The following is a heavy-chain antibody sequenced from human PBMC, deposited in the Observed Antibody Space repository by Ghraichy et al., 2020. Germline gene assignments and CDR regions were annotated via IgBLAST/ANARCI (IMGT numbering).Heavy chain of an antibody. V-gene: IGHV4-34*01. CDR3: ARVCGGRVVVVPAAKIDDLFDP. J-gene: IGHJ5*02. CDR1: GGSFSGYY. CDR2: ANLGGSA. D-gene: IGHD2-2*01. Sequence: SETLSLTCAVYGGSFSGYYWSWIRQLPGKGLEWIGEANLGGSANYNPFLKSRITISVDTSKNQFSLKLSSVTAADTAVYYCARVCGGRVVVVPAAKIDDLFDPWGHGTLVTVSS.